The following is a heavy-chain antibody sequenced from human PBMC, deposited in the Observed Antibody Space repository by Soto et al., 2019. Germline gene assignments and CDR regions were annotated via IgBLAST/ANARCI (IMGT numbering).Heavy chain of an antibody. V-gene: IGHV5-51*01. CDR2: IYPGDSDN. Sequence: PGESLKISCKGSGHSFTSYWIGWVRQMPGKGLEWMGIIYPGDSDNRYSPSFQGQVTISADKSISTAYLQWSSLKASDTAMYYCARCDYDFCSGYSSPLDYWGQGTLVTVSS. D-gene: IGHD3-3*01. CDR3: ARCDYDFCSGYSSPLDY. J-gene: IGHJ4*02. CDR1: GHSFTSYW.